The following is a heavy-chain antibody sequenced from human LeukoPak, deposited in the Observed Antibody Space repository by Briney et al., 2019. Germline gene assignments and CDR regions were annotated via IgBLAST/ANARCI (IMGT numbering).Heavy chain of an antibody. Sequence: GASVKVSCKASGYTFTGYYMHWVRQAPGQGLEWMGWINPNSGGTNYAQKFQGRVTMTRDTSISTAYMELSRLRSDDTAVYYCARAYYDFWSGSYTNDYWGQGTLVTVSS. D-gene: IGHD3-3*01. CDR2: INPNSGGT. CDR1: GYTFTGYY. V-gene: IGHV1-2*02. CDR3: ARAYYDFWSGSYTNDY. J-gene: IGHJ4*02.